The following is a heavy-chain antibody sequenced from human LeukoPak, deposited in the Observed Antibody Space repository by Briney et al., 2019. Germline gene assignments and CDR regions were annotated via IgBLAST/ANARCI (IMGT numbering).Heavy chain of an antibody. Sequence: PSETLSLTRTHSRDSISGSSYSPGWIRPSPGNGMEWVGSLFYNGRTYYTPSLKTRVSISVDTSNNESSLNLSSVTAADTAIYYCARHGDVAGDGSWFDPWGQGTLVTVSS. CDR2: LFYNGRT. J-gene: IGHJ5*02. CDR3: ARHGDVAGDGSWFDP. D-gene: IGHD6-13*01. V-gene: IGHV4-39*01. CDR1: RDSISGSSYS.